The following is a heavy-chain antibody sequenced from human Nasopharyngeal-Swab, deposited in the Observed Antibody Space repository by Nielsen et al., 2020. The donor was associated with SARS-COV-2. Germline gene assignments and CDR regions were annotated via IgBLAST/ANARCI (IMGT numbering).Heavy chain of an antibody. J-gene: IGHJ4*02. V-gene: IGHV4-31*02. D-gene: IGHD1-26*01. CDR2: IYYSGST. CDR3: ARANSGSYFDY. Sequence: PGKGLEWIGYIYYSGSTYYNPSLKSRVTISVGTSKNQFSLKLSSVTAADTAVYYCARANSGSYFDYWGQGTLVTVSS.